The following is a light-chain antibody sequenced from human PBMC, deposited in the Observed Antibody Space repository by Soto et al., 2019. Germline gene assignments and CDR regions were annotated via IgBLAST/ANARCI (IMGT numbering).Light chain of an antibody. CDR1: QGIRND. V-gene: IGKV1-6*01. Sequence: AIQMTQSPSSLSASVGDRVTITCRASQGIRNDLGWYQQKPGKAPKLLIYAASSLQSGVPSRFSGSGSGTDFTLTISSLQPEDFATYYCLQDYNYWTFGQWTKVEIK. J-gene: IGKJ1*01. CDR2: AAS. CDR3: LQDYNYWT.